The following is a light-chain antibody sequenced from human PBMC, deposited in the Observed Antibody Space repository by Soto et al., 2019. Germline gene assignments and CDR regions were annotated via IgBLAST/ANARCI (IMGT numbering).Light chain of an antibody. CDR3: QHYSTYPYT. Sequence: DIQMTQSPSTLSASVEDRVTITCRASQTISNWLAWYQQRPGKAPNLLIYKASSLESGVSSRFSGSGSGTEFTLTISSLQPDDFATYYCQHYSTYPYTFGQGTKLEIK. V-gene: IGKV1-5*03. CDR1: QTISNW. J-gene: IGKJ2*01. CDR2: KAS.